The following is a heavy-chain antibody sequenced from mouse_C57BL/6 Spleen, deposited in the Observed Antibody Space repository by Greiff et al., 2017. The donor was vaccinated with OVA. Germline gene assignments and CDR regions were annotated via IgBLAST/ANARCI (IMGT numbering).Heavy chain of an antibody. CDR3: AREGDYYGSSYGYFDV. D-gene: IGHD1-1*01. J-gene: IGHJ1*03. CDR2: IWTGGGT. Sequence: QVTLKESGPGLVAPSQSLSITCTVSGFPLTSYAISWVRQPPGKGLEWLGVIWTGGGTNYNSALKSRLSISKDNSKSQVFLKMNSLQTDDTARYYCAREGDYYGSSYGYFDVWGTGTTVTVSS. CDR1: GFPLTSYA. V-gene: IGHV2-9-1*01.